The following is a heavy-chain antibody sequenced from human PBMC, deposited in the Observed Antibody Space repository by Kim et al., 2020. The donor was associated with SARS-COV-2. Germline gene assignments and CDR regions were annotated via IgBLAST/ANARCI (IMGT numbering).Heavy chain of an antibody. V-gene: IGHV3-48*03. Sequence: GGSLRLSCAASGFTFSSYEMNWVRQAPGKGLEWVSYISSSGSTIYYADSVKGRFTISRDNAKNSLYLQMNSLRAEDTAVYYCAREGRYYDSSGYYGNYYYYGMDVWGQGTTVTVSS. D-gene: IGHD3-22*01. CDR3: AREGRYYDSSGYYGNYYYYGMDV. CDR1: GFTFSSYE. CDR2: ISSSGSTI. J-gene: IGHJ6*02.